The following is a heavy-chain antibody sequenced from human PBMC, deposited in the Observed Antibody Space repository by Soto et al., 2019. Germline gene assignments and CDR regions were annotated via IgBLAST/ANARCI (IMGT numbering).Heavy chain of an antibody. V-gene: IGHV1-69*01. J-gene: IGHJ6*02. Sequence: QVQLVQSGAEVKKPGSSVKVSCKASGGTFSSYAISWVRQAPGQGLEWMGGIIPIFGTANYAQKFKGRVTITADEYTTTAYIELSSLRYEDTAVYYCARVPHVGTLYYYYCMDVWGQGTTVTVSS. CDR1: GGTFSSYA. CDR2: IIPIFGTA. D-gene: IGHD3-16*01. CDR3: ARVPHVGTLYYYYCMDV.